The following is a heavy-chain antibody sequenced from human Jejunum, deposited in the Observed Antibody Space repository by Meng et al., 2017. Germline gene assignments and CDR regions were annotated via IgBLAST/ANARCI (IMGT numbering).Heavy chain of an antibody. CDR1: GGSISSYY. V-gene: IGHV4-4*07. CDR2: IYPSGIT. D-gene: IGHD5-12*01. CDR3: ARGASSGYESFDC. Sequence: SDLLSPTCTVSGGSISSYYWSWFRQPAGKGLEWIGRIYPSGITNYNPSLKSRLTMSVDTSKNQFSLRLTSVTAADTAVYFCARGASSGYESFDCWGQGTLVTVSS. J-gene: IGHJ4*02.